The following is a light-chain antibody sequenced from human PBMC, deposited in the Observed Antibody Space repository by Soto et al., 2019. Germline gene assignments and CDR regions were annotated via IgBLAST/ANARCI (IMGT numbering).Light chain of an antibody. V-gene: IGLV2-14*01. CDR3: SSYTSCSTLAV. Sequence: QSALTQPASVSGSPGQSITISCTGTSSDVGAYDYVSWYQQHPGKAPKLIIYTVSYRPSGVSSRFSGSKSANTASLTISGLQAEDEADYYCSSYTSCSTLAVFGTGTKLTVL. J-gene: IGLJ1*01. CDR1: SSDVGAYDY. CDR2: TVS.